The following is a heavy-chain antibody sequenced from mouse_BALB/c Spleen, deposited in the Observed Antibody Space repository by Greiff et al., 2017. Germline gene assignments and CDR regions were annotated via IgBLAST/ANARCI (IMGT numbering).Heavy chain of an antibody. Sequence: DVKLVESGGGLVQPGGSLRLSCATSGFTFTDYYMSWVRQPPGKALEWLGFIRNKANGYTTEYSASVKGRFTISRDNSQSILYLQMNTLRAEDSATYYCARGPYDYDAPFAYWGQGTLVTVSA. CDR1: GFTFTDYY. V-gene: IGHV7-3*02. CDR3: ARGPYDYDAPFAY. J-gene: IGHJ3*01. CDR2: IRNKANGYTT. D-gene: IGHD2-4*01.